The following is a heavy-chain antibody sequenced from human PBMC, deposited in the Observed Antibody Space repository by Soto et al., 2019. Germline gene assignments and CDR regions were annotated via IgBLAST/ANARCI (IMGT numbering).Heavy chain of an antibody. J-gene: IGHJ4*02. D-gene: IGHD1-26*01. V-gene: IGHV4-61*08. Sequence: SETLSLTCTVSGGSISSGGYYWSWIRQHPGKGLEWIGYNSYSGSTDYNPSLKSRVTISVDTSKNQFSLKLSSATAADTAVYYCARHGGSYSFEYWGQGTLVTVSS. CDR1: GGSISSGGYY. CDR3: ARHGGSYSFEY. CDR2: NSYSGST.